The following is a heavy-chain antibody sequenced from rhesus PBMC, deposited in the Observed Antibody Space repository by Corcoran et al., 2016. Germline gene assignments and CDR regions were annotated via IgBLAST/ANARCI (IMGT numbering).Heavy chain of an antibody. CDR2: INIGWGST. D-gene: IGHD1-20*01. J-gene: IGHJ4*01. V-gene: IGHV3S5*01. CDR3: AKRGIAGTETHFDY. CDR1: GFTFSSYG. Sequence: EVQLVETGGGLVQPGGSLKLSCAASGFTFSSYGMSWVRQAPGKGLDWVSAINIGWGSTYYADTVKGRFNISRDNSKNTLSLQMTRLRAEDTAVYYCAKRGIAGTETHFDYWGQGVLVTVSS.